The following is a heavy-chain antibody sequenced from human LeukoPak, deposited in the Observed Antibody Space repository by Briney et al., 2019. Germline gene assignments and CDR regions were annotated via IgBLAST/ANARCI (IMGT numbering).Heavy chain of an antibody. CDR2: IYDSGST. Sequence: SETLSLTCTVSGGSISSSSYYWGWIRQPPGKGLEWIGSIYDSGSTYYNPSLKSRVTISVDTSKNQFSLKLSSVTAADTAVYYCARGKIVVVPAAPPGRWFDPWGQGTLVTVSS. D-gene: IGHD2-2*01. CDR1: GGSISSSSYY. V-gene: IGHV4-39*01. J-gene: IGHJ5*02. CDR3: ARGKIVVVPAAPPGRWFDP.